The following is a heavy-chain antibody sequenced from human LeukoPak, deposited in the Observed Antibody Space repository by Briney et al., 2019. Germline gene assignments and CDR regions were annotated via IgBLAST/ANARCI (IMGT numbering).Heavy chain of an antibody. J-gene: IGHJ5*02. Sequence: SETLSLTCTVSGGSISSGSYYWSWIRQPAGKGLEWIGRIYTSGSTNYNPSLKSRVTISVDTSKNQFSLKLSSVTAADTAVYYCAREGAYYYDSSGYPNWFDPWGQGTLVTVSS. D-gene: IGHD3-22*01. CDR1: GGSISSGSYY. CDR2: IYTSGST. CDR3: AREGAYYYDSSGYPNWFDP. V-gene: IGHV4-61*02.